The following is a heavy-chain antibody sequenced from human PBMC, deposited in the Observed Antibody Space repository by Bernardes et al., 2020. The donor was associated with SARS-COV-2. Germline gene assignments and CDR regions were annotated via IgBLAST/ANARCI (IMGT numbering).Heavy chain of an antibody. V-gene: IGHV3-49*04. CDR1: GFTFANYA. Sequence: GGSLRLSCATSGFTFANYAMTWVRQAPGKGLEWVGVIRIKPYGGTTEYAASVKGRFIISRDDSKSFVYLQMNSLKIEDTAVYFCAGSFYAFYLDYWGQGTPVTVSS. CDR3: AGSFYAFYLDY. CDR2: IRIKPYGGTT. D-gene: IGHD1-26*01. J-gene: IGHJ4*02.